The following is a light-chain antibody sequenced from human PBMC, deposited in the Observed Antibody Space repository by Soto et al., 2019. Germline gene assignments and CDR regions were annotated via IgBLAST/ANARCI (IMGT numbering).Light chain of an antibody. V-gene: IGKV3-15*01. J-gene: IGKJ5*01. CDR3: QQYNNWPIT. CDR2: GAS. Sequence: EIVMTQYPATLSVSPGERSTLSCRASQSVSSNLAWYQQKPGQAPRLLIYGASTRATGIPARFSGSGSGTEFTLTISSLQSEDFAVYYCQQYNNWPITFGPGTRLEIK. CDR1: QSVSSN.